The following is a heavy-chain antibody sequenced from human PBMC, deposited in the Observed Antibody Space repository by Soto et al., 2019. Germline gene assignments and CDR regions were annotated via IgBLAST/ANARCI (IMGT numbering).Heavy chain of an antibody. V-gene: IGHV3-23*01. Sequence: GGSLRLSCAASGFTFSSYAMSWVRQAPGKGLEWVSVISGSAGYTYNADSVKGRFTISRDNSKNTLYLQMNSLRAEDTAVYYCAKGSTTVTKSYFQHWGQGTLVTVSS. CDR3: AKGSTTVTKSYFQH. D-gene: IGHD4-17*01. J-gene: IGHJ1*01. CDR2: ISGSAGYT. CDR1: GFTFSSYA.